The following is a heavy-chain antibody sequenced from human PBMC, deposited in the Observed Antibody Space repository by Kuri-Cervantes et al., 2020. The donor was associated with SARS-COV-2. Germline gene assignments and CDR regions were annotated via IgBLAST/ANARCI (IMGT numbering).Heavy chain of an antibody. CDR1: GGSFSGYY. D-gene: IGHD3-10*01. V-gene: IGHV4-34*01. Sequence: SETLSLTCAVYGGSFSGYYWSWIRQPPGRGLEWIGEINHSGSTNYNPSLMSRVTISVDTSKNQFSLKLSSVTAVDPAVYYCARVPGYYYYYYGIDVWGQGTTVTVSS. CDR2: INHSGST. J-gene: IGHJ6*02. CDR3: ARVPGYYYYYYGIDV.